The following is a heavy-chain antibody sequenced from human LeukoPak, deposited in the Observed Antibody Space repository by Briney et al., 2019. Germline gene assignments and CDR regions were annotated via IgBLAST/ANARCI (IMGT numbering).Heavy chain of an antibody. Sequence: GGSLRLSCAASGFRFNNYAMSWVRQAPGKGLEWVSGISDSGGSTYYADSVKGRFTISRDNSKNTVHLQMNNLRVDDTAVYFCVRHDSYIPYWGQGTLVTVSS. J-gene: IGHJ4*02. CDR2: ISDSGGST. CDR3: VRHDSYIPY. V-gene: IGHV3-23*01. CDR1: GFRFNNYA. D-gene: IGHD5-18*01.